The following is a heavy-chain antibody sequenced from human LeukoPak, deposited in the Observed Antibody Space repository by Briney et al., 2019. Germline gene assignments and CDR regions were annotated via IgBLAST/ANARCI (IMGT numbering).Heavy chain of an antibody. J-gene: IGHJ6*02. Sequence: ASVKVSCKASGYTFTSYGISWVRQAPGQGLEWMGWISAYNGNTNYAQKLQGRVTMTTDTSTSTAYMELRSLRSEDTAVYYCARLRWLVRDYYYYGMDVWGQGTTVTVSS. D-gene: IGHD6-19*01. CDR2: ISAYNGNT. CDR1: GYTFTSYG. CDR3: ARLRWLVRDYYYYGMDV. V-gene: IGHV1-18*01.